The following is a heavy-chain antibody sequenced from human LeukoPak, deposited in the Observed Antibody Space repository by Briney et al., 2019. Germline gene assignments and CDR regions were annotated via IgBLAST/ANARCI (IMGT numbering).Heavy chain of an antibody. D-gene: IGHD6-19*01. V-gene: IGHV3-48*03. CDR2: ISSSGSTI. Sequence: GSLRLSCAASGFTFSSYEMNWVRQAPGKGLEWVSYISSSGSTIYYADSVKGRFTISRDNAKNSLYLQMSSLRAEDTAVYYCARLRGWTYGMDVWGQGTTVTVSS. CDR3: ARLRGWTYGMDV. J-gene: IGHJ6*02. CDR1: GFTFSSYE.